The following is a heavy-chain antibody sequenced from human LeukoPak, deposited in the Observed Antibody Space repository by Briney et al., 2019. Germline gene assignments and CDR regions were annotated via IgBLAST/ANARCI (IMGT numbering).Heavy chain of an antibody. Sequence: SETLSLTCAVYGGSFSGYYWSWIRQPPGKGLEWIGEISHSGSTNYNPSLKSRVTISVDTSKNQFSLKLSSVTAADTAVYYCARDSVATIRGVDYWGQGTLVTVSS. CDR1: GGSFSGYY. D-gene: IGHD5-12*01. CDR2: ISHSGST. V-gene: IGHV4-34*01. CDR3: ARDSVATIRGVDY. J-gene: IGHJ4*02.